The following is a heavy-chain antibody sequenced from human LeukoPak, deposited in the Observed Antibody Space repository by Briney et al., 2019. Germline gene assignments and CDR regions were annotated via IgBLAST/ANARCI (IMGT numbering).Heavy chain of an antibody. CDR3: ARANFLYCSSSTCLLDY. D-gene: IGHD2-2*01. Sequence: ASVKVSCKASGYTFTDYYMHCVRQAPGQGFEWMGWINPNDGDTNYAQKFQGRVTMTRDTSISTAHMEVSRLRSDDTAVYYCARANFLYCSSSTCLLDYWGQGTLVTVSS. V-gene: IGHV1-2*02. CDR2: INPNDGDT. J-gene: IGHJ4*02. CDR1: GYTFTDYY.